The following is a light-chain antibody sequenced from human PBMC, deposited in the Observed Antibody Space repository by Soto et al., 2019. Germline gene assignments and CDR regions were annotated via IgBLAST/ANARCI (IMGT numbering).Light chain of an antibody. CDR1: SSNIGSDT. CDR3: AAWDDSLNVPV. J-gene: IGLJ2*01. V-gene: IGLV1-44*01. Sequence: QSVLTQPPSASGTPGQRVTISCSGSSSNIGSDTVKWYQHLPGTAPKLLIYSNNQRPSGVPDRFSGSKSGTSASLAISGLQYKDEADYYCAAWDDSLNVPVFGGGIQLTVL. CDR2: SNN.